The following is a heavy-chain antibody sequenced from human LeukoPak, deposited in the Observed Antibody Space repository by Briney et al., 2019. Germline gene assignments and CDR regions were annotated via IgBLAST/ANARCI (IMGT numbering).Heavy chain of an antibody. CDR2: IYYSGST. Sequence: ASETLSLTCTVPGGSISSYYWSWIRQPPGKGLEWIGYIYYSGSTNYNPSLKSRVTISVDTSKNQFSLKLSSVTAADTAVYYCAGYCSGGSCYNAFDIWGQGTMVTVSS. CDR3: AGYCSGGSCYNAFDI. J-gene: IGHJ3*02. CDR1: GGSISSYY. V-gene: IGHV4-59*08. D-gene: IGHD2-15*01.